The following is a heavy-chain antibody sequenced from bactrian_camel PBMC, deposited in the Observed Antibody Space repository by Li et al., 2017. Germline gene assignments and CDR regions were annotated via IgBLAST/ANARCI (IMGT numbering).Heavy chain of an antibody. J-gene: IGHJ4*01. V-gene: IGHV3S53*01. D-gene: IGHD3*01. Sequence: HVQLVESGGGSVQAGRSLRLSCIASGDIESSDCMGWFRQAPGKEREGVAAIDSDGSSSYADSVKGRFTISKDTVKNTLYLQMNSLKDEDTAMYYCAAHPRTWCNLLRSNDYNYWGKGTQVTVS. CDR3: AAHPRTWCNLLRSNDYNY. CDR2: IDSDGSS. CDR1: GDIESSDC.